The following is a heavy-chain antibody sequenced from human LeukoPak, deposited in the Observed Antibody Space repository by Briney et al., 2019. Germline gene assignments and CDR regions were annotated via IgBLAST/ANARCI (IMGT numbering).Heavy chain of an antibody. V-gene: IGHV3-23*01. J-gene: IGHJ6*03. D-gene: IGHD3-16*01. CDR3: ANMNSYYYYMDV. Sequence: GGTLRLSCAASGFTFSSYGMSWVRQAPGKGLEWVSAISGSGGSTYYADSVKGRFTISRDNSKNTLYLQMNSLRAEDTAVYYCANMNSYYYYMDVWGKGTTVTVSS. CDR1: GFTFSSYG. CDR2: ISGSGGST.